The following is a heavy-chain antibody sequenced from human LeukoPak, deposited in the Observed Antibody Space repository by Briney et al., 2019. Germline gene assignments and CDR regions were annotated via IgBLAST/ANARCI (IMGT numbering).Heavy chain of an antibody. CDR1: GFTFSSYG. CDR3: AKGGSGWYGLWLDY. CDR2: ISYDGSNK. D-gene: IGHD6-19*01. V-gene: IGHV3-30*18. J-gene: IGHJ4*02. Sequence: PGGSLRLSCAASGFTFSSYGMHWVHQAPGKGLEWVAVISYDGSNKYYADSVKGRFTISRDNSKNTLYLQTNSLRAEDTAVYYCAKGGSGWYGLWLDYWGQGTLVTVSS.